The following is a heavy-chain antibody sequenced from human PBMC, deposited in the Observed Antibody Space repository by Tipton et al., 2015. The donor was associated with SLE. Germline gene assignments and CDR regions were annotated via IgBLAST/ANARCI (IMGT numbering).Heavy chain of an antibody. CDR2: IKQDGSEK. V-gene: IGHV3-7*01. CDR3: ARVGGSPTSEYYYYGMDV. CDR1: GFTFSSYW. D-gene: IGHD3-16*01. Sequence: GSLRLSCAASGFTFSSYWMSWVRQAPGKGLEWVANIKQDGSEKYYVDSVKGRFTISRDNAKNSLYLQMNSLRAEDTAVYYCARVGGSPTSEYYYYGMDVWGQGTTVTVSS. J-gene: IGHJ6*02.